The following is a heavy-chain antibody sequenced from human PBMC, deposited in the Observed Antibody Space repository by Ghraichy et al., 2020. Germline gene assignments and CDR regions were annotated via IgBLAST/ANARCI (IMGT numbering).Heavy chain of an antibody. CDR3: ARGSPGYDFWSGYYPYYFDY. CDR1: GGSISSGDYY. Sequence: SCTVSGGSISSGDYYWSWIRQPPGKGLEWIGYIYYSGSTYYNPSLKSRVTISVDTSKNQFSLKLSSVTAADTAVYYCARGSPGYDFWSGYYPYYFDYWGQGTLVTVSS. CDR2: IYYSGST. D-gene: IGHD3-3*01. J-gene: IGHJ4*02. V-gene: IGHV4-30-4*01.